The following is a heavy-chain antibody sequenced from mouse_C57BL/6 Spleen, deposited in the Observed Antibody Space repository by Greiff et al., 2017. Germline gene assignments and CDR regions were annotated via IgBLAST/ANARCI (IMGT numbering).Heavy chain of an antibody. Sequence: QVQLQQSGAELVRPGASVTLSCKASGYTFTDYEMHWVKQTPVHGLEWIGAIDPETGGTAYNQKFKGKAILNADTSSSTAYMELRSLTSEDSAVYYCTRAYSNYYAMDYWGQGTSVTVSS. CDR3: TRAYSNYYAMDY. CDR2: IDPETGGT. D-gene: IGHD2-5*01. V-gene: IGHV1-15*01. J-gene: IGHJ4*01. CDR1: GYTFTDYE.